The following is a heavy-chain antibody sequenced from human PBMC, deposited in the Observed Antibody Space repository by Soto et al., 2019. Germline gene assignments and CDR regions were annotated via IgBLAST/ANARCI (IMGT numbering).Heavy chain of an antibody. CDR3: ARTYYYDSSGYYDY. J-gene: IGHJ4*02. D-gene: IGHD3-22*01. CDR2: IYYSGST. Sequence: SETLSLTCTVSGGSVSSGSYYWSWIRQPPGKGLEWIGYIYYSGSTNYNPSLKSRVTISVDTSKNQFSLKLSSVTAADTAVYYCARTYYYDSSGYYDYWGQETLVTVSS. CDR1: GGSVSSGSYY. V-gene: IGHV4-61*01.